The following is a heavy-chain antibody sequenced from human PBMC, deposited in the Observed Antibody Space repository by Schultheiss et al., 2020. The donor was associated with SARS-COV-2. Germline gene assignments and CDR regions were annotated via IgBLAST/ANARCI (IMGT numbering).Heavy chain of an antibody. CDR3: ARDHDYGDHGVGY. D-gene: IGHD4-17*01. CDR1: GFTFSGSA. V-gene: IGHV3-13*01. CDR2: IGTAGDT. J-gene: IGHJ4*02. Sequence: GESLKISCAASGFTFSGSAMHWVRQATGKGLEWVSAIGTAGDTYYADSVKGRFTISRDNSKNTLYLQMNSLRAEDTAVYYCARDHDYGDHGVGYWGQGTLVTVSS.